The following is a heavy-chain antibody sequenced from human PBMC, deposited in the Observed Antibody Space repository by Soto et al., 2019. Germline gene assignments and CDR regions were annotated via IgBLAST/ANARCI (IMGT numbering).Heavy chain of an antibody. J-gene: IGHJ4*02. CDR3: VRFHNRGVGNFYFDY. V-gene: IGHV3-11*05. CDR1: GFSFSDYY. D-gene: IGHD3-10*01. CDR2: ITSSSTYT. Sequence: QVQLVESGGGLVKPGGSLRLSCAASGFSFSDYYMSWIRQAPGKGLEWVSYITSSSTYTNYADSVKGRFTISRDNAKNSLYLQMNSLRAEDTAVYYCVRFHNRGVGNFYFDYWGQGTLITVSS.